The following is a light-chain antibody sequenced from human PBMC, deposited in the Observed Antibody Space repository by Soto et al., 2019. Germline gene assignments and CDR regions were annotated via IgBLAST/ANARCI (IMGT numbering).Light chain of an antibody. CDR3: SSYTTSSTLNVV. Sequence: QSALTQPASVSGSPGQSITISCTGTSSDIGTCNYVSWYQQHPGKAPKLMIYEVSNRPSGVSNRFSGSKSGNTASLTISGLQAEDEADYYCSSYTTSSTLNVVFGGGTKLTVL. CDR2: EVS. CDR1: SSDIGTCNY. V-gene: IGLV2-14*01. J-gene: IGLJ2*01.